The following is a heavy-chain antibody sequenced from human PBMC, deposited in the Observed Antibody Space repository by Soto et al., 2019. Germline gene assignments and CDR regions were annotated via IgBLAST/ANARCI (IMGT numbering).Heavy chain of an antibody. CDR2: ISGSGGST. V-gene: IGHV3-23*01. D-gene: IGHD6-19*01. Sequence: PGGSLRLSCAASGFTFSTYAMSWVRQAPGKGLEWVSAISGSGGSTYYADSVKGRFTISRDNSKNTLYLQMNSLRAEDTAVYYCAKENDRIAVAGRRFDYWGQGTLVTVSS. CDR3: AKENDRIAVAGRRFDY. J-gene: IGHJ4*02. CDR1: GFTFSTYA.